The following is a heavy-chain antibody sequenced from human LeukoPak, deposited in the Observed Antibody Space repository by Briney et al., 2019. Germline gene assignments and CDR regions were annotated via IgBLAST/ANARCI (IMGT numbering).Heavy chain of an antibody. CDR3: TSGSYSFYYMDV. J-gene: IGHJ6*03. V-gene: IGHV4-59*01. CDR1: GGSISSYY. Sequence: SETLSLTCTVSGGSISSYYWSWIRQPPGKGLEWIGYIYYSGSTNYNPSLKSRVTISVDTSKNQFSLKLSSVTAADTAVYYCTSGSYSFYYMDVWGKGATVTVSS. D-gene: IGHD1-26*01. CDR2: IYYSGST.